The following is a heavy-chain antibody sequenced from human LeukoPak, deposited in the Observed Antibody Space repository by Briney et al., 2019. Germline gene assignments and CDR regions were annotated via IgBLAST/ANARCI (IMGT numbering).Heavy chain of an antibody. J-gene: IGHJ4*02. D-gene: IGHD6-19*01. V-gene: IGHV1-69*05. CDR3: ARGEGWYYLGY. CDR1: GGTSSSYA. CDR2: IISIFGTA. Sequence: SVKVSCKASGGTSSSYAISWVRQAPGQGLEWMGGIISIFGTANYAQKFQGRVTITTDESTSTAYMELSSLRSEDTAVYYCARGEGWYYLGYWGPGTLVTVSS.